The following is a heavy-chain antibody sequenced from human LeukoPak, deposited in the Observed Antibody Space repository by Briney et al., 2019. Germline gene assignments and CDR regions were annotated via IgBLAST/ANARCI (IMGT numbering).Heavy chain of an antibody. CDR1: GGSISSYY. J-gene: IGHJ4*02. CDR2: IYYSGST. D-gene: IGHD4-17*01. CDR3: ARGGNYGDYDGYFDY. V-gene: IGHV4-59*08. Sequence: SETLSLTCTVSGGSISSYYWSWIRQPPGKGLEWIGYIYYSGSTNYDPSLRSRVTISVDTSKNQFSLKLSSVTAADTAVYYCARGGNYGDYDGYFDYWGQGTLVTVSS.